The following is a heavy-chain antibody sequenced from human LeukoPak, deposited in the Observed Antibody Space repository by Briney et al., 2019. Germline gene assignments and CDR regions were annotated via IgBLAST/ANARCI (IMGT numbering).Heavy chain of an antibody. CDR2: TYLCGST. V-gene: IGHV4-38-2*02. CDR3: ARESTSYGYWVWSFDY. CDR1: GYSLSSGYY. J-gene: IGHJ4*02. D-gene: IGHD5-18*01. Sequence: SETLSLPYAFSGYSLSSGYYWGWIRQPPGKGLEWNGRTYLCGSTSYNPYLKSRVTISVDPSKNQFSLKLSSVTAADTAVYYWARESTSYGYWVWSFDYWGQGTLVTVSS.